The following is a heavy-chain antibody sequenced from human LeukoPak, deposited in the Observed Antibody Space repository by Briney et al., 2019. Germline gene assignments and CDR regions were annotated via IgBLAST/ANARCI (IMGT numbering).Heavy chain of an antibody. CDR2: FDPEDGET. D-gene: IGHD2-2*01. Sequence: ASVKVSCKVSGYTLTELSMHWVRQAPGKGLEWMGGFDPEDGETIYAQKFQGRVTMTEDTSTDTAYMELRSLRSDDTAVYYCARLKRMNRYCSSTSCYGHYYYGMDVWGQGTTVTVSS. V-gene: IGHV1-24*01. J-gene: IGHJ6*02. CDR3: ARLKRMNRYCSSTSCYGHYYYGMDV. CDR1: GYTLTELS.